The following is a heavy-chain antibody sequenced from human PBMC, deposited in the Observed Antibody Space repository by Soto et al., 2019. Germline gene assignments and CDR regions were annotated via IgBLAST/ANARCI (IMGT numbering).Heavy chain of an antibody. V-gene: IGHV3-74*01. Sequence: EVQLVESGGGLVQPGGSLRLSCAASGFTFSTSWMHWVRQTPGKGLVWVSHINPDGSITNYADSAKGRFTISRDNAKNTLFLQMNNLRAEDTSVYFCARDIGYGGKWGQGTLVTVSS. J-gene: IGHJ4*02. CDR1: GFTFSTSW. D-gene: IGHD3-16*01. CDR3: ARDIGYGGK. CDR2: INPDGSIT.